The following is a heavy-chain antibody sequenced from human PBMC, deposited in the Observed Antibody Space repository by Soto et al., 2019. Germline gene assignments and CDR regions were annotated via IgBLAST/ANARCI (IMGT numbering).Heavy chain of an antibody. CDR3: ARDNVWFGEFYYGMDV. CDR2: IWYDGSNK. Sequence: GGSLRLSCASSGFTFSSYSMNWVRQAPGKGLEWVAFIWYDGSNKYYADSVKGRFTISRDNSKNTLYLQMNSLRAEDTAVYYCARDNVWFGEFYYGMDVWGQGTTVTVSS. D-gene: IGHD3-10*01. V-gene: IGHV3-33*08. CDR1: GFTFSSYS. J-gene: IGHJ6*02.